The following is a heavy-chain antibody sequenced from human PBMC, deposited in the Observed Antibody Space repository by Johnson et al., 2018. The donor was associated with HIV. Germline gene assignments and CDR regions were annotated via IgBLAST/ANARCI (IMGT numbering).Heavy chain of an antibody. CDR1: GFTFSDYA. J-gene: IGHJ3*02. Sequence: QMQLVESGGGLVQPGGSLRLSCAASGFTFSDYAMHWVRQAPGKGLEWVAFIRYDGSNKYYADSVKGRFTISRDNSKNTLYLQMNSLRAEDTAIYYCVRGRESSGDGGAFDIWGQGTMVTVSS. D-gene: IGHD1-26*01. CDR2: IRYDGSNK. V-gene: IGHV3-30*02. CDR3: VRGRESSGDGGAFDI.